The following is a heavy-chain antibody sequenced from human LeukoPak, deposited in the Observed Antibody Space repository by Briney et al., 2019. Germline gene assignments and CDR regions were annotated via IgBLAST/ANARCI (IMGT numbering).Heavy chain of an antibody. V-gene: IGHV3-30-3*01. D-gene: IGHD4-23*01. Sequence: GRSLRLSCAASGFTFSSYAMHWVRQAPGKGLEWVAVISYDGSNKYYADSVKGRFTISRDNSKNTLYLQMNSPRAEDTAVYYCARGHYGGNSHYYYGMDVWGQGTTVTVSS. J-gene: IGHJ6*02. CDR2: ISYDGSNK. CDR3: ARGHYGGNSHYYYGMDV. CDR1: GFTFSSYA.